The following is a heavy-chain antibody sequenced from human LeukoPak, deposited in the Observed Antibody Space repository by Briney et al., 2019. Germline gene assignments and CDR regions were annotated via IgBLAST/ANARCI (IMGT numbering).Heavy chain of an antibody. J-gene: IGHJ1*01. D-gene: IGHD6-13*01. CDR2: ISYDGSNK. CDR3: AKDLRGQQVAAEYFQY. Sequence: GGPLRLSCTASVFTFSIYDIYWVRQAPGKGLECVTLISYDGSNKYYADSVKGRFTISRDNSKNTLYLQMNSLSAEDTAVYYCAKDLRGQQVAAEYFQYWGQGTLVTVSS. CDR1: VFTFSIYD. V-gene: IGHV3-30*18.